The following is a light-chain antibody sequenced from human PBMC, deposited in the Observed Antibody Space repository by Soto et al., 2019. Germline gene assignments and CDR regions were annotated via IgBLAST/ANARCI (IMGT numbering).Light chain of an antibody. CDR2: AAS. J-gene: IGKJ2*01. CDR3: QQSFITPYT. Sequence: DIQMTQSPSSPSASVGDRVIITCRASQSISTYLNWYQQKPGKAPKLLIYAASSLQSVVPSRFSGSGSGTDFTLTISSLQPEDCATYYCQQSFITPYTFGQGTKLEIK. V-gene: IGKV1-39*01. CDR1: QSISTY.